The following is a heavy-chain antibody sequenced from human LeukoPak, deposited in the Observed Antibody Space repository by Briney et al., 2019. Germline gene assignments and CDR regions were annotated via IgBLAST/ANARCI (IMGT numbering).Heavy chain of an antibody. CDR3: ARAFDY. CDR2: ISSSTSSR. CDR1: GFTFSNYD. J-gene: IGHJ4*02. V-gene: IGHV3-48*02. Sequence: PGGSLRLSCAASGFTFSNYDMNWIRQAPGRGLDWISYISSSTSSRYYSDSVKGRFTISRDNAKNSLYLQMNSLRDEDTAVYYCARAFDYWGQGTLVTVSS.